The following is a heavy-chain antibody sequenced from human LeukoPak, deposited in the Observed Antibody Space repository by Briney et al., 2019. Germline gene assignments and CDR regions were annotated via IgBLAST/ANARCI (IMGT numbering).Heavy chain of an antibody. J-gene: IGHJ4*02. CDR1: GFTFSSYG. CDR3: ANTAKYGSGEFDY. Sequence: GGSLRLSCAASGFTFSSYGMHWVRQAPGKGLEWVAVISHDGSNKYYADSVKGRFTISRDNSKNTLYLQMNSLRAEDTAVYYCANTAKYGSGEFDYWGQGTLVTVSS. D-gene: IGHD3-10*01. V-gene: IGHV3-30*18. CDR2: ISHDGSNK.